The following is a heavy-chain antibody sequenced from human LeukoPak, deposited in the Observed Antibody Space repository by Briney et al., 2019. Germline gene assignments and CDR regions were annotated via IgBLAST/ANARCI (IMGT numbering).Heavy chain of an antibody. V-gene: IGHV3-7*01. D-gene: IGHD3-10*01. Sequence: GGSLRLSCAASGFTFSSYWMSWVRQAPGKGLEWEANIKQDGSEKYYVDSVKGRFTISRDNAKNSLYLQMNSLRAEDTAVYYCARGGSGTDTPYYFDYWGQGTLVTVSS. CDR3: ARGGSGTDTPYYFDY. J-gene: IGHJ4*02. CDR2: IKQDGSEK. CDR1: GFTFSSYW.